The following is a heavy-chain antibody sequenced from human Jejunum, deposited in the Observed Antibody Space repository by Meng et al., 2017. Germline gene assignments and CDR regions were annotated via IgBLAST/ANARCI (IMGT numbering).Heavy chain of an antibody. D-gene: IGHD2-21*01. V-gene: IGHV4-4*02. CDR1: GDSISTNW. CDR2: IYHSGAF. Sequence: QVQLWESGPGRLKLSGTLSLTGAVSGDSISTNWWNWVRQPPGKGLEWIGEIYHSGAFNYNPSRRRRVTISVDKSKNQVSLKLDSLTAADTAVYYCARGAIGTRPFDYWGQGTLVTVSS. J-gene: IGHJ4*02. CDR3: ARGAIGTRPFDY.